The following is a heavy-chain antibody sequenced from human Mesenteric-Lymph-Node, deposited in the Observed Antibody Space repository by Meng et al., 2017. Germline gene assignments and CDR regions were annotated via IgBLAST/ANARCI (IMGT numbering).Heavy chain of an antibody. Sequence: GESLKISCAASGFTFSDHYMDWVRQAPGKGLEWVARTRNKANSYTTEYAASVKGRFTSPRDDSKNSLYLQMNSLKTEDTAVYYCAKDSGYDYYDYWGQGTLVTVSS. CDR3: AKDSGYDYYDY. CDR1: GFTFSDHY. J-gene: IGHJ4*02. D-gene: IGHD5-12*01. CDR2: TRNKANSYTT. V-gene: IGHV3-72*01.